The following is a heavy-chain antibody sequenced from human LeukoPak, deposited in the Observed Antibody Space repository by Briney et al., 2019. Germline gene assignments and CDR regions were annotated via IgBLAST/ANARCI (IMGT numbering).Heavy chain of an antibody. V-gene: IGHV4-59*01. CDR1: GGSISSYY. Sequence: PSETLSLTCTVSGGSISSYYWSWIRQPPGKGLEWIGYIYNSGSTNYNPSLKSRVTISVDSSKNQFSLKLSSVTAADTAVYYCARTTEGGYTYDYLYYYYMDVWGKGTTVTISS. CDR2: IYNSGST. CDR3: ARTTEGGYTYDYLYYYYMDV. D-gene: IGHD5-18*01. J-gene: IGHJ6*03.